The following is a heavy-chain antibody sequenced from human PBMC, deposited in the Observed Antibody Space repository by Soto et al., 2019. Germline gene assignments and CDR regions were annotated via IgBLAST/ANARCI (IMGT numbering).Heavy chain of an antibody. CDR3: ARARGSPGYGDYSSTWDY. D-gene: IGHD4-17*01. Sequence: GASVKVSCKASGYTFTSYAMHWVRQAPGQRLEWMGWINAGNGNTKYSQKFQGRVTITRDTSASTAYMELSSLRSEDTAVYYCARARGSPGYGDYSSTWDYWGQGTLVTVSS. V-gene: IGHV1-3*01. CDR2: INAGNGNT. CDR1: GYTFTSYA. J-gene: IGHJ4*02.